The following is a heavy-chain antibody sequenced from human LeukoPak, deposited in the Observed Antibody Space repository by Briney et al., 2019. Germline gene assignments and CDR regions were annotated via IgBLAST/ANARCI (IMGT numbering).Heavy chain of an antibody. CDR2: ISRSGTNI. D-gene: IGHD1-26*01. J-gene: IGHJ4*02. Sequence: QPGGSLRLSCVASGFTFSTSDMNWVRQAPGKGLDWVSYISRSGTNIYYAESVKGRFTISRDNAKKALYLQMNSLRVEDTAVYYCARMGGNLSRWGQGTLVTVSS. CDR3: ARMGGNLSR. CDR1: GFTFSTSD. V-gene: IGHV3-48*03.